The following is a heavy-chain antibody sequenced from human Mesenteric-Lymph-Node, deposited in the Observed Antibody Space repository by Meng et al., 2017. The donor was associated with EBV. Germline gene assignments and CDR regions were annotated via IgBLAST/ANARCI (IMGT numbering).Heavy chain of an antibody. J-gene: IGHJ5*02. V-gene: IGHV1-18*01. D-gene: IGHD2-2*01. CDR3: ARFSTSLPFDP. Sequence: QVHLVQSGTEGKTPGAAGKVSCKASGHTFTRDGISLVRKAPGQGLEWMGWISAYNGNTNYAQKLQGRVTMTTDTSTSTVYMELRSLRSDDTAAYYCARFSTSLPFDPWGQGTLVTVSS. CDR1: GHTFTRDG. CDR2: ISAYNGNT.